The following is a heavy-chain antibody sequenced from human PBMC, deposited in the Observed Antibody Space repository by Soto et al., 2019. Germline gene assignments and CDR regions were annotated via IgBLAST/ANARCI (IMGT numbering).Heavy chain of an antibody. CDR3: ARAAYCGVTTCPDY. J-gene: IGHJ4*02. Sequence: GSLRLSCAASGFTFSSYGMHWVRQAPGKGLEYVSAISSNGDSTYYANSVRGRFTISRDNSKSTLYLQMGSLRAEDMAVYYCARAAYCGVTTCPDYWGQGTLVTVSS. V-gene: IGHV3-64*01. CDR1: GFTFSSYG. D-gene: IGHD2-21*01. CDR2: ISSNGDST.